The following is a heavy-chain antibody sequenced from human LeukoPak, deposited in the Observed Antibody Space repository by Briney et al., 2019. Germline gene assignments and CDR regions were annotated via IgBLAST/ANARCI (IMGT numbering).Heavy chain of an antibody. CDR2: INSDGSST. V-gene: IGHV3-74*01. CDR3: ARRMAAAAAPYYFDY. D-gene: IGHD6-13*01. CDR1: GFTFSSYW. J-gene: IGHJ4*02. Sequence: GGSLRLSCEASGFTFSSYWMHWVRQAPGKGLLWVSRINSDGSSTSYADSVKGRFTISRDNAKNTLYLQMNSLRAEDTAVYYCARRMAAAAAPYYFDYWGQGTLVTVSS.